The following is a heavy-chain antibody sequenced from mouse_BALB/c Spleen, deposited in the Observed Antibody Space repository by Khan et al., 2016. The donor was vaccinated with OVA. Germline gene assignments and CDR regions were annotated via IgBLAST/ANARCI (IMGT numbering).Heavy chain of an antibody. D-gene: IGHD1-2*01. CDR3: ASGTARFDY. V-gene: IGHV9-3*02. J-gene: IGHJ2*01. CDR1: GYTFTNYG. Sequence: QIQLVQSGPELKKPGETVKISCKASGYTFTNYGMNWVKQAPGKGLKWMGWINTNTGEPTYAEEFKGRFALSLETSASTACLQINNRKDEDTATYFCASGTARFDYWGQGTTRTVSS. CDR2: INTNTGEP.